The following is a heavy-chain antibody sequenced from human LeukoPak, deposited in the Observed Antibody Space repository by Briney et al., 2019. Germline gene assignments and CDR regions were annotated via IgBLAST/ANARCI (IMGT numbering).Heavy chain of an antibody. V-gene: IGHV4-39*01. CDR2: SNYSGNT. Sequence: SETLSLTCTVSGASISSNSYYWGWIRQPPGKGLDSFSSSNYSGNTYYNPSLKSRVIISVDTSKNQFSLKLSSVTAADTAVYYCASSRRVPGVSIGYFDSRGQGTLVTVSS. CDR1: GASISSNSYY. CDR3: ASSRRVPGVSIGYFDS. J-gene: IGHJ4*02. D-gene: IGHD3-10*01.